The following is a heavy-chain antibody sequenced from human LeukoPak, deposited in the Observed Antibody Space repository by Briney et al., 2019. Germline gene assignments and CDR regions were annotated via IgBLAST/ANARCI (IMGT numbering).Heavy chain of an antibody. J-gene: IGHJ4*02. CDR1: GFTFSSYW. V-gene: IGHV3-7*01. Sequence: GGSLRLSCVASGFTFSSYWMHWVRQAPGKGLEWVANIKQDGSEKYYVDSVKGRFTISRDNAKNSLFLQMNGLRAEDTAVYYCATKDGYNFDYWGQGTLVTVSS. CDR2: IKQDGSEK. D-gene: IGHD5-24*01. CDR3: ATKDGYNFDY.